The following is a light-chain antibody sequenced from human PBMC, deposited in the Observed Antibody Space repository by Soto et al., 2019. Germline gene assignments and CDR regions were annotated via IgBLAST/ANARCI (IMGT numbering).Light chain of an antibody. CDR1: SSDVGGYNL. J-gene: IGLJ3*02. Sequence: QSVLTQPRSVSGAPGQSVAISCTGSSSDVGGYNLVSWYQQHPGKAPKIMIYDVSKRPPGVPDRFSGSKSGNTASLTISGLQAEDEADYYCCSYAGSYTVVFGGGTKLTVL. V-gene: IGLV2-11*01. CDR3: CSYAGSYTVV. CDR2: DVS.